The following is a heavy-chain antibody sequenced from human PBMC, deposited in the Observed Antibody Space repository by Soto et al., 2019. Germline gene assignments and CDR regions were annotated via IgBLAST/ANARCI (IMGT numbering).Heavy chain of an antibody. D-gene: IGHD5-12*01. CDR2: IYYSGST. CDR3: ARSGYDYLLDY. Sequence: PSETLSLTCTVSGGSISSYYWSWIRQPPGKGLEWIGYIYYSGSTNYNPSLKSRVTISVDTSKNQFSLKLSSVTAADTAVYYCARSGYDYLLDYWGQGALVPVSS. V-gene: IGHV4-59*01. J-gene: IGHJ4*02. CDR1: GGSISSYY.